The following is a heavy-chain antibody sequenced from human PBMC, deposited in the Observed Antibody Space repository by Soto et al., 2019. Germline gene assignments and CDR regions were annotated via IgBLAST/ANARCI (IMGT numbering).Heavy chain of an antibody. V-gene: IGHV3-33*01. Sequence: QVQLVESGGGVVQPGRSLRLSCAASGFTFSSYGMHWVRQAPGKGLEWVAVIWYDGSNKYYADSVKGRFTISRDNSKNTLYLQMNILRAEDTAVYYCARASGWYSWFDPWGQGTLVTVSS. CDR1: GFTFSSYG. CDR3: ARASGWYSWFDP. CDR2: IWYDGSNK. D-gene: IGHD6-19*01. J-gene: IGHJ5*02.